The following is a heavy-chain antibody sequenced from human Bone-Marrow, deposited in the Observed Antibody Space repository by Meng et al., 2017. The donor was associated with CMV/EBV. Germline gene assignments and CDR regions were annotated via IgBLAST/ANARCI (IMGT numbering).Heavy chain of an antibody. CDR3: ARSTASGTDYWG. V-gene: IGHV3-74*03. CDR2: IYIDERRAPNT. Sequence: ESLKISCAASGFTLSDYWMHWVRQAPGKGLMWVARIYIDERRAPNTMHADSVKGRFTISSDNAKNTLYLQMNSLRVEDTAVYYCARSTASGTDYWGWGQGTLVTVSS. D-gene: IGHD7-27*01. J-gene: IGHJ4*02. CDR1: GFTLSDYW.